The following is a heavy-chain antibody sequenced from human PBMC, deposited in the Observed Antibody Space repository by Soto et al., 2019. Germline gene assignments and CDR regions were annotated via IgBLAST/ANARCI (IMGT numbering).Heavy chain of an antibody. CDR3: ARLGGYCSTTSCYGYYGMDV. CDR2: FYYSKST. V-gene: IGHV4-39*02. J-gene: IGHJ6*02. D-gene: IGHD2-2*01. Sequence: QLQLQESGPGLVKPSETLSLTCTVSGGSISSGPYSWGWIRQPPGKGLDWIGTFYYSKSTHYNPSLESRVTLSVDTSKTHFALKAGWVTAADTSVYYCARLGGYCSTTSCYGYYGMDVWGPGTTVTVSS. CDR1: GGSISSGPYS.